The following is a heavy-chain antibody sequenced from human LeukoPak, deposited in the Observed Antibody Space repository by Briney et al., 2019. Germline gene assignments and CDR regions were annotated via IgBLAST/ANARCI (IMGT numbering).Heavy chain of an antibody. V-gene: IGHV3-43*02. Sequence: GGSLRLSCAASGFTFDDYAMHWVRQAPGKGLEWVSLLSGDCCSTYYADSVKGRFTVSRDNSKNSLYLQMNSLRTEDTALYYCAKDIRPPYYDILTGYYKGGYGMDVWGQGTTVTVFS. CDR1: GFTFDDYA. D-gene: IGHD3-9*01. CDR2: LSGDCCST. J-gene: IGHJ6*02. CDR3: AKDIRPPYYDILTGYYKGGYGMDV.